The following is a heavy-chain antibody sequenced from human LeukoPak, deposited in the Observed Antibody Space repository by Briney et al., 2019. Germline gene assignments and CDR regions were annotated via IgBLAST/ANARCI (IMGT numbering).Heavy chain of an antibody. CDR2: IRSTSSHL. D-gene: IGHD2-2*01. CDR1: GFPFSSYN. J-gene: IGHJ6*03. V-gene: IGHV3-21*05. CDR3: GRAQTGFCTSLSCYYYYYYYMDV. Sequence: GGSLRLSCAASGFPFSSYNMNWVRQAPGKGLEWVSYIRSTSSHLYYADSVRSRFTISRDNAKNSLLLQMNSLRAEDTAVYYCGRAQTGFCTSLSCYYYYYYYMDVWGKGTTVTVSS.